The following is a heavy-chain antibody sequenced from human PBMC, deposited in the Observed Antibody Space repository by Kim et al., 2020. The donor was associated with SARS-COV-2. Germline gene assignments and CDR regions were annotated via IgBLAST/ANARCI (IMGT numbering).Heavy chain of an antibody. CDR1: GFTFSSYG. D-gene: IGHD1-26*01. CDR2: ISYDGSNK. CDR3: AMGGELSFDY. V-gene: IGHV3-30*03. Sequence: GGSLRLSCAASGFTFSSYGMHWVRQAPGKGLEWVAVISYDGSNKYYADSVKGRFTISRDNSKNTLYLQMNSLRAEDTAVYYCAMGGELSFDYWGQGTLVTVSS. J-gene: IGHJ4*02.